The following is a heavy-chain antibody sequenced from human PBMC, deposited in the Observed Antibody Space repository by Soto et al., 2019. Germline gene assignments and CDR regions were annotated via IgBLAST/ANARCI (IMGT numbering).Heavy chain of an antibody. D-gene: IGHD3-10*01. CDR3: ARDYEDYYGSGSRHYDY. J-gene: IGHJ4*02. CDR1: GFTFSSYS. Sequence: GGSLRLSCAASGFTFSSYSMNWVRQAPGKGLEWVSSISSSSSYIYYADSVKGRFTISRDNAKNSLYLQMNSLRAEDTAVYYCARDYEDYYGSGSRHYDYRGQGTLVTVSS. CDR2: ISSSSSYI. V-gene: IGHV3-21*01.